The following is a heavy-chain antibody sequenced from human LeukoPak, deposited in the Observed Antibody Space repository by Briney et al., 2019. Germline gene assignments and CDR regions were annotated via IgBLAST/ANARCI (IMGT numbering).Heavy chain of an antibody. CDR3: TTDHGGIFGVVIDY. J-gene: IGHJ4*02. Sequence: GGSLRLSCAASGFTFSNAWMSWVRQAPGKGLEWVGRMKSKTDGGTTDYAAPVKGRFTISRDDSKNTLYLQMNSLKTDDTAVYYCTTDHGGIFGVVIDYWGQGTLVTVSS. CDR1: GFTFSNAW. V-gene: IGHV3-15*01. CDR2: MKSKTDGGTT. D-gene: IGHD3-3*01.